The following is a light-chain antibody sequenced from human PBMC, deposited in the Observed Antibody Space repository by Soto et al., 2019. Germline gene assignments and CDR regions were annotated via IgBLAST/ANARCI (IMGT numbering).Light chain of an antibody. Sequence: QSALTQPASVSGSPGQSITISCTGTRSDVGGYNYVCWYQHHPGKAPKLMIYEVTTRPSGISNRFSGSKSGNTASLTISGLQAEDEADYYCSSYTRSTTFPWVFGTGTKLTVL. CDR3: SSYTRSTTFPWV. CDR2: EVT. CDR1: RSDVGGYNY. V-gene: IGLV2-14*01. J-gene: IGLJ1*01.